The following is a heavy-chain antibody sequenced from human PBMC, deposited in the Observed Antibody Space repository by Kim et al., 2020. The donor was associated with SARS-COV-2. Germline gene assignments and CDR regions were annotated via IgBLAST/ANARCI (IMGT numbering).Heavy chain of an antibody. D-gene: IGHD4-17*01. V-gene: IGHV4-34*01. Sequence: PSLKSRVPISVDTSKNQFSLKLSSVTAADTAVYYCARWSYGDRYPKKFDYWGQGTLVTVSS. CDR3: ARWSYGDRYPKKFDY. J-gene: IGHJ4*02.